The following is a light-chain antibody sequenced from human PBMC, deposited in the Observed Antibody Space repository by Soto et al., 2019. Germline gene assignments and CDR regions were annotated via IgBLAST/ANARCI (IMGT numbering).Light chain of an antibody. CDR3: SAWDDSLSGPL. CDR1: GSNIGKNT. V-gene: IGLV1-44*01. J-gene: IGLJ3*02. CDR2: TNN. Sequence: QSVLTQPPSASGTPGQRVTLSCSGSGSNIGKNTVNWYQQLPGSAPKLHIYTNNQRPSGVPDRFAGSRSGTSASLAISGLQSEDEGDYYCSAWDDSLSGPLFGGGTKLTVL.